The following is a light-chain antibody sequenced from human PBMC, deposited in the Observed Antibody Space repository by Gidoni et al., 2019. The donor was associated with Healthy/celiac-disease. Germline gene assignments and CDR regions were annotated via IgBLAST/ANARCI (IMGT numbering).Light chain of an antibody. Sequence: EIVLTHSPATLSLSPGERATLSCVASQSVSSSYLAWYQQKPGLAPRLLIYDAAIRATGIPDRFSGSGSGTDFTLTISRLEPEDFAVYYCQQYDSSPPWTFGQXTKVEIK. CDR1: QSVSSSY. V-gene: IGKV3D-20*01. CDR2: DAA. CDR3: QQYDSSPPWT. J-gene: IGKJ1*01.